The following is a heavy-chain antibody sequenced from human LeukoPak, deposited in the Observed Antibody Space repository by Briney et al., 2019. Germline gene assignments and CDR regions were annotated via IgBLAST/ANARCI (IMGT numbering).Heavy chain of an antibody. J-gene: IGHJ4*02. Sequence: SVKVSCKASGGTFSSYTISWVRQAPGQGLEWMGRIIPILGIANYAQKFQGRVTITADKSTSTAYMELSSLRSEDTAVYYCATRSSSGWYYFDYWGQGTLVTVSS. CDR2: IIPILGIA. CDR1: GGTFSSYT. V-gene: IGHV1-69*02. D-gene: IGHD6-19*01. CDR3: ATRSSSGWYYFDY.